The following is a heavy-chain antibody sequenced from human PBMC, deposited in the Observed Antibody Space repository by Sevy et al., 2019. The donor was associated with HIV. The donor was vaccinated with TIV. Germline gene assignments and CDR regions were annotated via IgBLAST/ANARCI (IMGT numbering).Heavy chain of an antibody. V-gene: IGHV4-39*01. CDR1: GGSISSSSYY. CDR2: IYYTGST. Sequence: HSETLSLTCTVSGGSISSSSYYWNWIRQPPGKGLEWIGSIYYTGSTYYKPSLKSRVTISKDTSKNQFSLKLTSVTAADTAVYYCARPEGLQLNYAMDVWGQGTTVTVSS. CDR3: ARPEGLQLNYAMDV. J-gene: IGHJ6*02. D-gene: IGHD3-3*01.